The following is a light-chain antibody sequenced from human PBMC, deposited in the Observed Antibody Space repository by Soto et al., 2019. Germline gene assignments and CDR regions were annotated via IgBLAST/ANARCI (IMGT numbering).Light chain of an antibody. CDR1: QSVSSSY. CDR3: QQYGSSPVT. V-gene: IGKV3-20*01. Sequence: EIVLTQSPGTLSLSPGERATLSSRASQSVSSSYLAWYQQKPGQAARLLIYGASSRATGIPDRFSGSGSGTDFTLTISRLEPEDFAVYYCQQYGSSPVTFGPGTKVDIK. CDR2: GAS. J-gene: IGKJ3*01.